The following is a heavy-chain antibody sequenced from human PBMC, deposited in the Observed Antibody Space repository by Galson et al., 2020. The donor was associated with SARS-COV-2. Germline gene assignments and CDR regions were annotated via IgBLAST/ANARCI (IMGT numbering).Heavy chain of an antibody. CDR1: GYTFTSYG. J-gene: IGHJ6*02. D-gene: IGHD3-3*01. Sequence: ASVKVSCKASGYTFTSYGISWVRQAPGQGLEWMGWISAYNGNTNYAQKLQGRVTMTTDTSTSTAYMELRSLRSDDTAVYYCARSGVVATSPNYYYGMDVWGQGTTVTVSS. CDR2: ISAYNGNT. V-gene: IGHV1-18*01. CDR3: ARSGVVATSPNYYYGMDV.